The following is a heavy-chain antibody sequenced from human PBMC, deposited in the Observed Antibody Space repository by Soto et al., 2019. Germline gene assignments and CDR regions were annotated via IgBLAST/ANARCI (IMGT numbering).Heavy chain of an antibody. CDR1: GGTFSSYA. J-gene: IGHJ2*01. D-gene: IGHD4-17*01. V-gene: IGHV1-69*01. CDR3: ASERVRSVTTTCDSEY. Sequence: QVQLGQSGAEVKKPGSSVKVSCKASGGTFSSYAISWVRQAHGQGLEWMGGIIPIFGTANYAQKFQGRVPITANEATGTANMEPSNQRSEHTAVYYYASERVRSVTTTCDSEYCGRCTVATVSS. CDR2: IIPIFGTA.